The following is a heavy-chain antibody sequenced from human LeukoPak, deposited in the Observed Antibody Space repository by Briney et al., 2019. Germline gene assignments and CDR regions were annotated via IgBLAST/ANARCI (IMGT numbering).Heavy chain of an antibody. D-gene: IGHD2-15*01. CDR3: AREGCSGGNCYIDY. J-gene: IGHJ4*02. Sequence: GGSLRLSCAASGFTFNNYAMIWVRQAPGKGLEWVSYISSSGGSIYYADSVKGRFTISRDNAKNSLYLQMNSLRAEDTAIYYCAREGCSGGNCYIDYWGQGTLVTVSS. CDR1: GFTFNNYA. CDR2: ISSSGGSI. V-gene: IGHV3-48*03.